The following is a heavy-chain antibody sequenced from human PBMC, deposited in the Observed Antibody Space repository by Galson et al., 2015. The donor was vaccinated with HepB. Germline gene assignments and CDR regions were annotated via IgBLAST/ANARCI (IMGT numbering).Heavy chain of an antibody. CDR1: GGSISSSY. CDR3: ARAVVVIIGPSYYMDV. Sequence: SETLSLTCTVSGGSISSSYWSWIRQPPGKGLEWIGYIYYSGSTNYNPSLKSRVTISVDTSKNQFSLKLSSVTAADTAVYYCARAVVVIIGPSYYMDVWGKGTTVTVSS. CDR2: IYYSGST. D-gene: IGHD3-22*01. J-gene: IGHJ6*03. V-gene: IGHV4-59*01.